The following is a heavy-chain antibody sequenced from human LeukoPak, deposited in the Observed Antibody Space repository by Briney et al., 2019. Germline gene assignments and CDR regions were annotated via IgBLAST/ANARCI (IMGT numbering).Heavy chain of an antibody. Sequence: GGSLRLSCSASGFTFSTYAMHWVRRAPGKGLEYVSAISSNGGSTYYADSVKGRFTISRDNSKNTLYLQMSSLRAEDTAVYYCVKDQNYYGWFDPWGQGTLVTVSS. CDR2: ISSNGGST. J-gene: IGHJ5*02. CDR3: VKDQNYYGWFDP. V-gene: IGHV3-64D*06. D-gene: IGHD3-10*01. CDR1: GFTFSTYA.